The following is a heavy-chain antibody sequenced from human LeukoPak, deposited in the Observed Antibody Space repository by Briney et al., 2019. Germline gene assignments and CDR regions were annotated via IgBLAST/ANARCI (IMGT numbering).Heavy chain of an antibody. V-gene: IGHV4-59*01. CDR1: SGSITPYY. Sequence: SETLSLTCAVSSGSITPYYWSWVRQPPGKGLEWIGYIHYSGSTKYNPSLQSRVTISVDTSNNQFSLKLSSATAADTAVYYCARYYYASGTKAFDIWGQGTMVTVSS. CDR3: ARYYYASGTKAFDI. D-gene: IGHD3-10*01. J-gene: IGHJ3*02. CDR2: IHYSGST.